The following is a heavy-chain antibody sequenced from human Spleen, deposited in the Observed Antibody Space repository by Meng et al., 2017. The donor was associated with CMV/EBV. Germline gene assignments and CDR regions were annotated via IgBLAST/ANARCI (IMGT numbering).Heavy chain of an antibody. D-gene: IGHD6-19*01. Sequence: FTFRSYGIHWVRQAPGKGLEWVAVISYDVSNKYYADSVKGRFTIYRDNSQNTLYLQMNSLRAEDTAVYYCAYSSAWYTVTSSYYFDYWGQGTLVTVSS. CDR3: AYSSAWYTVTSSYYFDY. J-gene: IGHJ4*02. CDR1: FTFRSYG. CDR2: ISYDVSNK. V-gene: IGHV3-30*03.